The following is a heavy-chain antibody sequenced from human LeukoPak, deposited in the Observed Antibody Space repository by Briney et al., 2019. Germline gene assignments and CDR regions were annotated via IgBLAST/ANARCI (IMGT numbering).Heavy chain of an antibody. D-gene: IGHD2-15*01. Sequence: ASVKVSCKASGGTFSSYAISWVRQAPGQGPEWMGRIIPIFGTANYAQKFQGRVTITTDESTSTAYMELSSLRSEDTAVYYCARDLFPQYCSGGSCYSSSGYYFDYWGQGTLVTVSS. J-gene: IGHJ4*02. V-gene: IGHV1-69*05. CDR1: GGTFSSYA. CDR3: ARDLFPQYCSGGSCYSSSGYYFDY. CDR2: IIPIFGTA.